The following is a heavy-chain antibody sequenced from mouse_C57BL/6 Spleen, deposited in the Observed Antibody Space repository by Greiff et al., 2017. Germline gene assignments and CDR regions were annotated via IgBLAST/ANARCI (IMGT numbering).Heavy chain of an antibody. CDR1: GYTFTSYW. V-gene: IGHV1-64*01. Sequence: QVQLQQPGAELVKPGASVKLSCKASGYTFTSYWMHWVKQRPGQGLAWIGMIHPNSGSTNYNEKFKSKATLTVDKSSSTAYMQLSSLTSEDSAVYYCASLYYYGSSYYARDYWGQGTSVTVSS. D-gene: IGHD1-1*01. CDR2: IHPNSGST. J-gene: IGHJ4*01. CDR3: ASLYYYGSSYYARDY.